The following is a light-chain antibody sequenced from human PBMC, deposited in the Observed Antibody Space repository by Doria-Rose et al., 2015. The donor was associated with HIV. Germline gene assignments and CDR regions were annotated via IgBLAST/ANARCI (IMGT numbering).Light chain of an antibody. V-gene: IGKV3-20*01. Sequence: EIVLTQSPGTLSLSPGERATLSCRASQSVSANYLAWYQQRPVQSPRLLIDDASSRATDIPDRFSGSGSGADFTSTISRREPEDFAVYYCHQYASSRTFGQGTKVEIK. CDR3: HQYASSRT. CDR2: DAS. J-gene: IGKJ1*01. CDR1: QSVSANY.